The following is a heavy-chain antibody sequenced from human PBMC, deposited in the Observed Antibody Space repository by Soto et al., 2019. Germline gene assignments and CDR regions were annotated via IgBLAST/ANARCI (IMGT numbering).Heavy chain of an antibody. CDR2: VSGYSGHS. V-gene: IGHV1-18*01. CDR3: ARDSSSSGYYYGMDV. CDR1: NETLTTYG. Sequence: QVHLVQSGAEVKKPGASVKVSCKASNETLTTYGISWVRQAPGQGLEWMGWVSGYSGHSSSAQEFQDRVIMTTDTSTNTAYMELRSLTSDDSAAYLCARDSSSSGYYYGMDVWGQGTTVTVSS. D-gene: IGHD6-6*01. J-gene: IGHJ6*02.